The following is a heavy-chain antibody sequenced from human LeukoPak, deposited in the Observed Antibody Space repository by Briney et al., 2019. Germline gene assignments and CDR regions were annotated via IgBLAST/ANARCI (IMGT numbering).Heavy chain of an antibody. J-gene: IGHJ4*02. CDR2: ISSSGSTI. CDR1: RFTFSNYW. D-gene: IGHD2-2*01. V-gene: IGHV3-11*01. Sequence: GGSLRLSCAASRFTFSNYWMSWIRQAPGKGLEWVSYISSSGSTIYYADSVKGRFTISRDNAKNSLYLQMNSLRAEVTAVYYCARRAFLPANYYFDYWGQGALVTVSS. CDR3: ARRAFLPANYYFDY.